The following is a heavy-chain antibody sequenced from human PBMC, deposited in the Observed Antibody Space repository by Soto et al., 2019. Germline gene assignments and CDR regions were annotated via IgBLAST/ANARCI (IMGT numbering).Heavy chain of an antibody. Sequence: DPVKGRFTISRDNAKNSLYLQMNSLRAEDTAVYYCVRQTGTGNPFEYWGQGTLVTVSS. CDR3: VRQTGTGNPFEY. V-gene: IGHV3-21*01. D-gene: IGHD1-1*01. J-gene: IGHJ4*02.